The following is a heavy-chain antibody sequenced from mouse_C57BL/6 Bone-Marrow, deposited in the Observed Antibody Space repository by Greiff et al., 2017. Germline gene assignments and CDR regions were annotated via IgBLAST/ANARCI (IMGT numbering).Heavy chain of an antibody. CDR1: GYTFTSYD. CDR3: AREGIYYDYDGTWFAY. CDR2: IYPRDGST. J-gene: IGHJ3*01. Sequence: VQLQQSGPELVKPGASVQLYCKAYGYTFTSYDINWLKQRPGQGLAWIGWIYPRDGSTKYNEKFKGKATLTVDTSSSTAYMELHSLTSEDSAVYFCAREGIYYDYDGTWFAYWGQGTLVTVSA. D-gene: IGHD2-4*01. V-gene: IGHV1-85*01.